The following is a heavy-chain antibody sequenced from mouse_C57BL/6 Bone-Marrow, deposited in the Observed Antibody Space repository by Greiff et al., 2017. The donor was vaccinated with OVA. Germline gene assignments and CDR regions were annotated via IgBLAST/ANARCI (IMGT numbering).Heavy chain of an antibody. CDR3: AIAYGNRLRFYAMDY. Sequence: EVKLMESGPGLVKPSQSLSFSCSVPGYSITSGYYWTWIRQYPGNKLGWRGYNSHDGSNKYNPSVKNRLSITRDTAKNQFFLKLNSVTTEDTATYYCAIAYGNRLRFYAMDYWGQGTSVTVSS. CDR1: GYSITSGYY. CDR2: NSHDGSN. D-gene: IGHD2-1*01. J-gene: IGHJ4*01. V-gene: IGHV3-6*01.